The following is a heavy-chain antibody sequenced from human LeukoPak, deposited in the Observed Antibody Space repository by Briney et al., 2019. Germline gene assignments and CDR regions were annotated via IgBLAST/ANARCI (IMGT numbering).Heavy chain of an antibody. CDR1: GFTFSSYA. J-gene: IGHJ4*02. CDR3: AKRSGTYMYFDY. D-gene: IGHD1-26*01. CDR2: ISGSGDST. Sequence: GGSLRLSCEASGFTFSSYAMSWVRQAPGKGLEWVSVISGSGDSTYYADSVKGRFTISRDNSKNTLYVQMNSLRAEDTALYYCAKRSGTYMYFDYRGQGTLVTVSS. V-gene: IGHV3-23*01.